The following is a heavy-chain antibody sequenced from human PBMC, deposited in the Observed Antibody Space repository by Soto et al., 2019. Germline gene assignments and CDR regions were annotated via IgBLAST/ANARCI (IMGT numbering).Heavy chain of an antibody. Sequence: ASVKVSCKASGYTFTSYGISWVRQAPGQGLEWMGWISAYNGNTNYAQKLQGRVTMTTDTSTSTAYMELRSLRSDDTAVYYCARVSGRIAVAGTDFDYWGQGTLVTVSS. CDR2: ISAYNGNT. CDR1: GYTFTSYG. J-gene: IGHJ4*02. CDR3: ARVSGRIAVAGTDFDY. D-gene: IGHD6-19*01. V-gene: IGHV1-18*01.